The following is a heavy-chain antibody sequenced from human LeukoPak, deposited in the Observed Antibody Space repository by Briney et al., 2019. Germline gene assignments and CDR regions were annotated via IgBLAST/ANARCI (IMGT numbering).Heavy chain of an antibody. Sequence: SVKVSCKASGGTFSSYAISWVRQAPGQGLEWMGGIIPIFGTANYAQKFQGRVTITADESTSTAYMKLNSLRSEDTAVYYCARVYGDDGTDYWGQGTLVTVSS. D-gene: IGHD4-17*01. CDR3: ARVYGDDGTDY. CDR1: GGTFSSYA. J-gene: IGHJ4*02. CDR2: IIPIFGTA. V-gene: IGHV1-69*01.